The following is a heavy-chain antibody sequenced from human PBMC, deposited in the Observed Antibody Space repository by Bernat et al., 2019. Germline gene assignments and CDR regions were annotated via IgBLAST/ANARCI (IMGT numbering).Heavy chain of an antibody. CDR2: IKEDGSEK. CDR1: GFTFNNYW. CDR3: ARVRNGERGARRGDCDN. V-gene: IGHV3-7*01. J-gene: IGHJ4*02. Sequence: EVQLVESGGGLVQPGGSLRLSCAASGFTFNNYWMSWVRQAPGKGLEWVANIKEDGSEKYYVDSVKGRFTISRDNAKNSLYLQVNSLRAEDAAVYYCARVRNGERGARRGDCDNWGQGTRVTGSA. D-gene: IGHD3-10*01.